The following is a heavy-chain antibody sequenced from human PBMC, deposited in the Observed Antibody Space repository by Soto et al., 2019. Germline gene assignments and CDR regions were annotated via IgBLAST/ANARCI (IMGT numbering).Heavy chain of an antibody. Sequence: QVQVQESGPGLVKPSQTLSLTCTVSGGSISSADYYWSWIRQPPGKGLEWIGYIYYSGSTYYNPSLRSRATISLDTSKNQFSLRLSSVTAADTAVYYCAPAISCRSAGCSNWFDPWGQGTLVTVSS. D-gene: IGHD2-2*01. J-gene: IGHJ5*02. CDR1: GGSISSADYY. CDR3: APAISCRSAGCSNWFDP. V-gene: IGHV4-30-4*01. CDR2: IYYSGST.